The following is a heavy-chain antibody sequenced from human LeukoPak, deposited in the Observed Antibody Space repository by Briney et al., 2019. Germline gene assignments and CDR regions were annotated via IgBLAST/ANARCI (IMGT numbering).Heavy chain of an antibody. CDR1: VGSLSSDY. CDR3: GRGLHRGVDV. Sequence: PLETLSLTSIVSVGSLSSDYWSWISHPPRKGEEWVVYMYYTGTTHHNPALKSRVTISLDTSKHQCSPMWSSVTAADTAVYYCGRGLHRGVDVWGQGTTVTVSS. D-gene: IGHD3-10*01. CDR2: MYYTGTT. V-gene: IGHV4-59*01. J-gene: IGHJ6*02.